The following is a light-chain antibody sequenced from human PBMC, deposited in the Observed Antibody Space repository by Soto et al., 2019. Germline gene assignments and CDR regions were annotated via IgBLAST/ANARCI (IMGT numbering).Light chain of an antibody. CDR3: QQYGSSGT. J-gene: IGKJ1*01. Sequence: EIGLTQSPGTLSLSPGERATLSCRASQSVSNNYLAWYQQKPGQAPRLLIYGASNRATSIPDRFSGSGSGTDFTLTISRLEPEDFAVYYCQQYGSSGTFGQGTKVDI. CDR1: QSVSNNY. V-gene: IGKV3-20*01. CDR2: GAS.